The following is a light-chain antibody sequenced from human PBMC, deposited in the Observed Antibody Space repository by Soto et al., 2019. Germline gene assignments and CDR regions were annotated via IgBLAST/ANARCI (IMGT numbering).Light chain of an antibody. CDR2: GAS. Sequence: EVVMTQSPAALSVSPGERATLSCRASQSINSNLAWYQQKPGQAPRLLIYGASTQATGIPARFSGAGSGTDFTLTISSLQSEDFAVYYCQQYNTWPGWTFGQGTKVEIK. CDR3: QQYNTWPGWT. CDR1: QSINSN. J-gene: IGKJ1*01. V-gene: IGKV3-15*01.